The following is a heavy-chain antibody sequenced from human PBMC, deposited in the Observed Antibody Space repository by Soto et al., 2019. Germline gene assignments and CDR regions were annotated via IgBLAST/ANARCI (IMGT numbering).Heavy chain of an antibody. J-gene: IGHJ4*02. D-gene: IGHD1-1*01. CDR3: ARGRYGDY. V-gene: IGHV1-18*01. CDR1: GYTFTSYG. Sequence: QVHLVQSGAEVKKPGASVKVSCKASGYTFTSYGITWVRQAPGQGLEWMGWISAHNGNTDYAQRLQGRVIVTRDTSTSTAYMELRSLRSDDTAVYYCARGRYGDYWGQGALVTVSS. CDR2: ISAHNGNT.